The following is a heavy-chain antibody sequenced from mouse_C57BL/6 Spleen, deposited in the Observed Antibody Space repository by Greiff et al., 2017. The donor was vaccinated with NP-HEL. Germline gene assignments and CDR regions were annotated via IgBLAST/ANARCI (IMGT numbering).Heavy chain of an antibody. CDR3: ARYGTGAYYFDY. Sequence: DVMLVESGGGLVQPGGSLSLSCAASGFTFTDYYMSWVRQPPGKALEWLGFIRNKANGYTTEYSASVKGRFTISRDNSQSILYLQMNALRAEDSATYYCARYGTGAYYFDYWGQGTTLTVSS. CDR1: GFTFTDYY. J-gene: IGHJ2*01. V-gene: IGHV7-3*01. D-gene: IGHD4-1*01. CDR2: IRNKANGYTT.